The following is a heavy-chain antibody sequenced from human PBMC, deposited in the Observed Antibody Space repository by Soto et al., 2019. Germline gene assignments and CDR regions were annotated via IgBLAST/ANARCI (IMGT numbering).Heavy chain of an antibody. CDR3: ATGYHDSWSGYYHNWFDP. CDR1: GYTLTELS. CDR2: FDPEDGET. Sequence: ASVKVSCKVSGYTLTELSMHWVRQAPGKGLEWMGGFDPEDGETIYAQKFQGRVTMTEDTSTDTAYMELSSLRSEDTAVYYCATGYHDSWSGYYHNWFDPWGQGTLVTVSS. J-gene: IGHJ5*02. V-gene: IGHV1-24*01. D-gene: IGHD3-3*01.